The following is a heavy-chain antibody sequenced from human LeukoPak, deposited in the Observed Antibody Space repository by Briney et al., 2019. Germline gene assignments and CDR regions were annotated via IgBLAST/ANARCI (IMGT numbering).Heavy chain of an antibody. D-gene: IGHD3-9*01. CDR1: GYTFTSYA. Sequence: ASVKVSCKASGYTFTSYAMHWVRQAPGQRLEWMGWINAGNGNTKYSQKFQGRVTTTRDTSASTAYMELSSLRSEDTAVYYCARADILTGYSFDYWGQGTLVTVSS. V-gene: IGHV1-3*01. CDR3: ARADILTGYSFDY. J-gene: IGHJ4*02. CDR2: INAGNGNT.